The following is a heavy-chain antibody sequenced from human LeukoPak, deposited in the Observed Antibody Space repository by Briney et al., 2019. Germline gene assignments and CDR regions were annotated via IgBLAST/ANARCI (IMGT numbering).Heavy chain of an antibody. CDR2: IIPIFGTA. Sequence: ASVKVSCKASGYTFTSYGISWVRQAPGQGLEWMGGIIPIFGTANYAQKFQGRVTITADESTSTAYMELSSLRSEDTAVYYCARATIQYYYDSSGLNGMDVWGQGTTVTVSS. J-gene: IGHJ6*02. CDR1: GYTFTSYG. D-gene: IGHD3-22*01. CDR3: ARATIQYYYDSSGLNGMDV. V-gene: IGHV1-69*13.